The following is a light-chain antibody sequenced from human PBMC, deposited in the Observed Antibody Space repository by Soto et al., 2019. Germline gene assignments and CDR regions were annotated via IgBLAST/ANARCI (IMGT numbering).Light chain of an antibody. J-gene: IGKJ1*01. CDR1: QSVSIL. V-gene: IGKV3-20*01. CDR2: GAS. CDR3: QQYGSSPRT. Sequence: EIVMTQSPATQSVSPGERVTLSCRASQSVSILLAWYQQKPGQAPRLLIYGASSRATGIPDRFSGSGSGTDFTLTISRLEPEDFAVYYCQQYGSSPRTFGQGIKVDIK.